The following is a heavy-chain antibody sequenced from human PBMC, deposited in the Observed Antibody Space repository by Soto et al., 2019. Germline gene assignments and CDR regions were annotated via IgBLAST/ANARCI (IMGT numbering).Heavy chain of an antibody. D-gene: IGHD3-9*01. CDR2: INHSGST. CDR1: GGSFSVYY. CDR3: ARGPRKGPGILTGYYNHGMDV. Sequence: SETLSLTCAGYGGSFSVYYWSLIRQPPGKGLEWIGEINHSGSTNYNPSLKSRVTISVDKSKNQFSLKLSYVTAADTAVYYCARGPRKGPGILTGYYNHGMDVWGHGTTVTVSS. V-gene: IGHV4-34*01. J-gene: IGHJ6*02.